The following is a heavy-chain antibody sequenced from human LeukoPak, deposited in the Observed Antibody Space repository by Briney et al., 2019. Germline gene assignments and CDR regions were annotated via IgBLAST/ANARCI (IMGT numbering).Heavy chain of an antibody. CDR3: AKDTWFGEFGPNVGMDV. D-gene: IGHD3-10*01. CDR2: IKPDGSEK. V-gene: IGHV3-7*03. J-gene: IGHJ6*02. Sequence: GGSLRLSCAASGFTFSTYWMSWVRQAPGKGLEWVANIKPDGSEKYYVDSVRGRFTISRDNAKNSLYLQMNSLRAEDTAVYYCAKDTWFGEFGPNVGMDVWGQGTTVTVSS. CDR1: GFTFSTYW.